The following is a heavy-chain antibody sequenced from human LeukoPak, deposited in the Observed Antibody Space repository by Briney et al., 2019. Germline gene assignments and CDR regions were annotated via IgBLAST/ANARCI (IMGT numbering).Heavy chain of an antibody. CDR3: AKDRAPPDYGDLYYFDY. V-gene: IGHV3-30*02. CDR1: GFTFSSYG. J-gene: IGHJ4*02. CDR2: IRYDGSNK. D-gene: IGHD4-17*01. Sequence: GGSLRLSCAASGFTFSSYGMHWVRQAPGKGLEWVAFIRYDGSNKYYADSVKGRFTISRDNSKNTLYLQMISLRAEDTAVYYCAKDRAPPDYGDLYYFDYWGQGTLVTVSS.